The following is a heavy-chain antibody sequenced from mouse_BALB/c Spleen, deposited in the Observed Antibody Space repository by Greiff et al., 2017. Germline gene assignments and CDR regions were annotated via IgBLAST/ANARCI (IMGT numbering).Heavy chain of an antibody. D-gene: IGHD4-1*01. CDR1: GYSITSGYY. CDR3: ARVHNWFLFDY. Sequence: EVKLMESGPGLVKPSQSLSLTCSVTGYSITSGYYWNWIRQFPGNKLEWMGYISYDGSNNYNPSLKNRISITRDTSKNQFFLKLNSVTTEDTATYYCARVHNWFLFDYWGQGTTLTVSS. J-gene: IGHJ2*01. V-gene: IGHV3-6*02. CDR2: ISYDGSN.